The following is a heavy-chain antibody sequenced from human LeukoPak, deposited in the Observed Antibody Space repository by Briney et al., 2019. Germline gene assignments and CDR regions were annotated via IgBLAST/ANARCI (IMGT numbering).Heavy chain of an antibody. Sequence: SETLSLTCTVSGGSISSGSYYWSWIRQPAGKGLEWIGRIYTSGSTNYNPSLKSRVTISVDTSKNQFSLKLSSVTAADTAVYYCARSLLLVGATGKDYYYYYMDVWGKGTTATVSS. CDR3: ARSLLLVGATGKDYYYYYMDV. V-gene: IGHV4-61*02. CDR1: GGSISSGSYY. D-gene: IGHD1-26*01. CDR2: IYTSGST. J-gene: IGHJ6*03.